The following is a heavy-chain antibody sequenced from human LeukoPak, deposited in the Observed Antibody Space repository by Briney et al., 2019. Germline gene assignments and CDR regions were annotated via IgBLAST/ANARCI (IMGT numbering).Heavy chain of an antibody. V-gene: IGHV3-21*01. J-gene: IGHJ6*03. Sequence: VGSLRLSCAASGFTFSSHSMNWVRLAPGKGLEWVSSISGSSSYIYYADSVKGRFTISRDNANNSLYLQMNSLRAEDTAVYYCARVHSGSYQYYYYYYMDVWGKGTTVTVSS. CDR3: ARVHSGSYQYYYYYYMDV. CDR2: ISGSSSYI. D-gene: IGHD1-26*01. CDR1: GFTFSSHS.